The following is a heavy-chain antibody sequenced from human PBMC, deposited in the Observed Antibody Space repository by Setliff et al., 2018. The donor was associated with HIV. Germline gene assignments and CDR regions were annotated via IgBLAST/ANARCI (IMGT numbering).Heavy chain of an antibody. Sequence: SVKVSCKASGYTFTSYYMHWVRQAPGQGLEWMGGIIPIFGTPNYAQKFQGRVTITTDESTNTVYVELYSLTSEDTAIYYCASSAGAVPTTAPYGDYYYYFYMDVWGKGTTVTVSS. CDR2: IIPIFGTP. CDR1: GYTFTSYY. V-gene: IGHV1-69*05. D-gene: IGHD1-1*01. CDR3: ASSAGAVPTTAPYGDYYYYFYMDV. J-gene: IGHJ6*03.